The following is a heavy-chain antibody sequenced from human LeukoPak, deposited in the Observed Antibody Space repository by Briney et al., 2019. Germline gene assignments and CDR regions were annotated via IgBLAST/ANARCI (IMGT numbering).Heavy chain of an antibody. D-gene: IGHD2-21*01. Sequence: GGSLRLSCAAARFSFICLDLNWVRQAPGKGLEWVSSISTISTYIFYADSLKGRFTISRDNAKNSVYLEMNSLRAEDTAVYYGANCLFGKIASYYSEYWGQGTLVIVSS. V-gene: IGHV3-21*01. CDR1: RFSFICLD. CDR3: ANCLFGKIASYYSEY. CDR2: ISTISTYI. J-gene: IGHJ4*02.